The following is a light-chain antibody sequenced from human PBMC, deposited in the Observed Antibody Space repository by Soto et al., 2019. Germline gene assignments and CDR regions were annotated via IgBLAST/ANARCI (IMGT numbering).Light chain of an antibody. CDR1: SSGVGAYNS. CDR2: DVN. J-gene: IGLJ1*01. Sequence: QSALTQPASVSGSPGQSITISCTGTSSGVGAYNSVSWYQQYPDKAPTLMIYDVNNRPSGVSDRFSGSKSGNTASLTISGLQGEDEADYYCCSYTNSGSSNYVFGTGTKLTVL. CDR3: CSYTNSGSSNYV. V-gene: IGLV2-14*01.